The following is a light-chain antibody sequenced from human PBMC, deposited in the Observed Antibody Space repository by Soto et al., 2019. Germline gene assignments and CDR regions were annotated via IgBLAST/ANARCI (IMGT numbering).Light chain of an antibody. CDR2: EVT. V-gene: IGLV2-8*01. J-gene: IGLJ1*01. Sequence: QSALTQPPSASGSPGQTVTISCTGTSSDVGGYDYVSWYQQHPGEAPKLIIYEVTKRPSGVPDRFSGSKSGNTASLTVSGLQAEDEADYHCSSYAGGKNFYVFGTGPKLTVL. CDR1: SSDVGGYDY. CDR3: SSYAGGKNFYV.